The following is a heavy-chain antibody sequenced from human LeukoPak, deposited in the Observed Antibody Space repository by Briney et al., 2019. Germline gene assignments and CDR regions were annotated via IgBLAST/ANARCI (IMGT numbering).Heavy chain of an antibody. D-gene: IGHD3-22*01. V-gene: IGHV3-30*02. CDR1: GFTFSGYG. CDR2: IRYDGGNK. Sequence: GGSLRLSCAASGFTFSGYGMHWVRQAPGKGLEWVAFIRYDGGNKYYADSVKGRFTISRDNSRNTLYLQMNSLRVEDTAVYYCAKENFYDNSVYYYWDYWGQGTLVTVSS. J-gene: IGHJ4*02. CDR3: AKENFYDNSVYYYWDY.